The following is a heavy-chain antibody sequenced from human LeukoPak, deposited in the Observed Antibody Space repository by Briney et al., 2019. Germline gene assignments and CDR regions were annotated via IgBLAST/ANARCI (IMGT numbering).Heavy chain of an antibody. CDR2: IYSTGST. D-gene: IGHD6-13*01. V-gene: IGHV4-4*07. CDR1: GGSISSYY. CDR3: ARQIASAGTAGFDF. J-gene: IGHJ4*02. Sequence: PSETLSLTCTVSGGSISSYYWSWIRQPAGKGLEWIGRIYSTGSTNYNPSLKSRVTMSVDTSKNQFSLRLRSVTAADTAVYYCARQIASAGTAGFDFWGQGALVAVSS.